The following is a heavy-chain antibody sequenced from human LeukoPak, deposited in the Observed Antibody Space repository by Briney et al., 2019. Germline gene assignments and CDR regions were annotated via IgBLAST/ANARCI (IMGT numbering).Heavy chain of an antibody. D-gene: IGHD4-17*01. CDR2: IKQDASDK. V-gene: IGHV3-7*03. CDR3: ARERYGRDAFGI. CDR1: GFTFSRNW. J-gene: IGHJ3*02. Sequence: GGSLRLSCAASGFTFSRNWMSWVRQAPGKGLEWVANIKQDASDKYYVDSVKGRFTISRDNAKNSLYLQMNSLRAEDTAVYYCARERYGRDAFGIWGQGTMVTVSS.